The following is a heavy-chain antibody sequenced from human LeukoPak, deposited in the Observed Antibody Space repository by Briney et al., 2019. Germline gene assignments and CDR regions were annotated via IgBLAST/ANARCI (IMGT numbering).Heavy chain of an antibody. Sequence: GSLRLSCAASGFTVSSYAMSWVRQAPGKGLEWVSAISGSGGSTYYADSVKGRFTISRDNSKNTLYLQMTSLRAEDTAVYHCATDSSGYQSMDVWGQGTTVTVSS. CDR3: ATDSSGYQSMDV. V-gene: IGHV3-23*01. D-gene: IGHD6-19*01. J-gene: IGHJ6*02. CDR1: GFTVSSYA. CDR2: ISGSGGST.